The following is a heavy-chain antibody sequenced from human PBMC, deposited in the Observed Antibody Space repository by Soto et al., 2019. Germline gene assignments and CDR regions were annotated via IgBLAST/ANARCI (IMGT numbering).Heavy chain of an antibody. CDR3: ARAVVYYYDSSGYEDYYGMDV. CDR2: TYYRSKWYN. Sequence: PSQPLSLTCAISGDSVSSNSAAWNWIRQSPSRGLEWLGRTYYRSKWYNDYAVSVKSRITINPDTSKNQFSLQLNSVTPEDTAVYYCARAVVYYYDSSGYEDYYGMDVWGQGTTVTVSS. CDR1: GDSVSSNSAA. D-gene: IGHD3-22*01. J-gene: IGHJ6*02. V-gene: IGHV6-1*01.